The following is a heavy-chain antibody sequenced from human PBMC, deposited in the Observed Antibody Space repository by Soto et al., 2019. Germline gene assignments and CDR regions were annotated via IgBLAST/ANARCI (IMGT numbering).Heavy chain of an antibody. D-gene: IGHD1-26*01. Sequence: GGSLRLSCAASGFTLSSYWMSWVRQAPGKGLEWVANIKQDGSEKYYVDSVKGRFTISRDNAKNSLYLQMNSLRAEDTAVYYCARPFTTGVGAGAFDIWGQGTMVTVSS. CDR3: ARPFTTGVGAGAFDI. CDR2: IKQDGSEK. J-gene: IGHJ3*02. CDR1: GFTLSSYW. V-gene: IGHV3-7*01.